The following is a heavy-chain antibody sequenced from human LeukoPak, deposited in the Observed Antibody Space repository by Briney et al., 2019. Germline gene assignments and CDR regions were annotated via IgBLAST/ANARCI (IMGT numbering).Heavy chain of an antibody. V-gene: IGHV3-48*04. J-gene: IGHJ3*01. CDR3: ARDLYGDSAGDAFDL. CDR1: GFTFSKHS. D-gene: IGHD4-17*01. CDR2: IGTVSNTI. Sequence: GGSLRLSCLASGFTFSKHSLNWVRQAPGKGLEWVSYIGTVSNTIYYADSVRGRFTVSRDNAKDSLYLQMNSLRAEDTAVYYCARDLYGDSAGDAFDLWGQGTMVTVSS.